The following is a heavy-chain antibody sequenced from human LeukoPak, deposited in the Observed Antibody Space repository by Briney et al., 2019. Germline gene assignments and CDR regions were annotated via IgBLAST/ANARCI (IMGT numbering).Heavy chain of an antibody. CDR3: AGSSGYWNYFDY. CDR2: INPNSGGT. J-gene: IGHJ4*02. Sequence: GASVKVSCKASGYTFTGYYMHWVRQAPGQGLEWMGWINPNSGGTSYAQKFQGRVTMTRDTSISTAYMELSRLRSDDTAVYYCAGSSGYWNYFDYWGQGTLVTVSS. CDR1: GYTFTGYY. V-gene: IGHV1-2*02. D-gene: IGHD3-22*01.